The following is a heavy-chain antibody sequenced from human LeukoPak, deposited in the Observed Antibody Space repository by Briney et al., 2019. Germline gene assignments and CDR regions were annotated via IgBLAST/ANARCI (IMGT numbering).Heavy chain of an antibody. J-gene: IGHJ4*02. Sequence: GGSLRLSCAASGFTFSSYEMNWVRQAPGKGLEWVSTISGSGGSTYYAGSVKGRFTISRDNSKNTLYLQMNSLRAEDTAVYYCAKGRRAPLVGTITKSWIDYWGQGTLVTVSS. CDR2: ISGSGGST. CDR3: AKGRRAPLVGTITKSWIDY. V-gene: IGHV3-23*01. CDR1: GFTFSSYE. D-gene: IGHD1-7*01.